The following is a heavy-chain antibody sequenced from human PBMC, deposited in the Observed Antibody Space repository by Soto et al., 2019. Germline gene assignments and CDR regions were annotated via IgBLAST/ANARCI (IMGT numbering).Heavy chain of an antibody. V-gene: IGHV3-53*04. Sequence: EVQLVESGGGLVQPGGSLRLSCAASGFTVSSNYMSWVRQAPGKGLEWVSVIYSGGSTYYADSVKGRFTISGHNSKNTLYLQMNSLRAEDTAVYYCAIAAVATIHDAFDIWGQGTMVTVSS. CDR3: AIAAVATIHDAFDI. CDR1: GFTVSSNY. D-gene: IGHD5-12*01. J-gene: IGHJ3*02. CDR2: IYSGGST.